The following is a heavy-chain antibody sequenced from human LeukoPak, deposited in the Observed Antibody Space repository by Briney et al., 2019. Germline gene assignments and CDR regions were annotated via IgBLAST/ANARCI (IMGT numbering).Heavy chain of an antibody. CDR1: GGSISRSSYY. CDR2: IYYSGST. D-gene: IGHD3-22*01. CDR3: ARTVRYYYESSGYYAGLEETYYFDY. J-gene: IGHJ4*02. V-gene: IGHV4-39*01. Sequence: PSETLSLTCTVAGGSISRSSYYWGWIRQPPGKGLEWIGNIYYSGSTYYNPSLKSRFTISVDTSKNQFSLKLSSVTAADTAVYYCARTVRYYYESSGYYAGLEETYYFDYWGQGTLVTVSS.